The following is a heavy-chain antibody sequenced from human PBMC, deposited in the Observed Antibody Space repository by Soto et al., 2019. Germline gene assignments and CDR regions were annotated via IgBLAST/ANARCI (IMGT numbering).Heavy chain of an antibody. D-gene: IGHD3-3*01. J-gene: IGHJ6*02. CDR2: INPNSGST. CDR3: ARAYDFWSGIYGMDV. CDR1: GYTFTGYY. Sequence: ASVKVSCKASGYTFTGYYMHWVRQAPGQGLEWMGWINPNSGSTNYAQKFQGRVTMTRDTSISTAYMELSRLRSDDTAVYYCARAYDFWSGIYGMDVWGQGTTVTVSS. V-gene: IGHV1-2*02.